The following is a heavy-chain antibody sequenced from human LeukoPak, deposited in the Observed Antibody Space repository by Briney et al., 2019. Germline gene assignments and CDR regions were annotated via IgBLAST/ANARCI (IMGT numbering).Heavy chain of an antibody. D-gene: IGHD3-10*01. Sequence: PSETPSLTCTVSGDSINSGSYYWGWIRQPPGEGLEWIGSIYYSGDTYYNPSLESRVTISVDTSKNQFSLKLSSVTAADTAVYYCARVLWFGESKKGYSYYMDVWGKGTTVTVSS. CDR3: ARVLWFGESKKGYSYYMDV. CDR1: GDSINSGSYY. V-gene: IGHV4-39*01. CDR2: IYYSGDT. J-gene: IGHJ6*03.